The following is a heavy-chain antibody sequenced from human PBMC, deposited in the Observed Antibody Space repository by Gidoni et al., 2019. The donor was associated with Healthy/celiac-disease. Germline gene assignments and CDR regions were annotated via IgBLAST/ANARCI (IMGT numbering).Heavy chain of an antibody. CDR2: IIPIFGTA. CDR3: ARQSAPSIAARLNIGGMDV. V-gene: IGHV1-69*06. CDR1: GGTFSSYA. J-gene: IGHJ6*02. Sequence: QVQLVQSGAEVKKPGSSVKVSCKASGGTFSSYAISWVRQAPGQGLEWMGGIIPIFGTANYAQKFQGRVTITADKSTSTAYMELSSLRSEDTAVYYCARQSAPSIAARLNIGGMDVWGQGTTVTVSS. D-gene: IGHD6-6*01.